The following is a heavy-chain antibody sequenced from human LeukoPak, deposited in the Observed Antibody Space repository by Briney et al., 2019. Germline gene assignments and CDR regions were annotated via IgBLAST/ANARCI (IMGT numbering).Heavy chain of an antibody. CDR1: GFTFSSYS. CDR3: ARLGDGYPFDY. Sequence: GGSLRLSCAASGFTFSSYSMNWVRQAPGKGLEWASSISSGSSHIYYADSVKGRFTVSRDNAKNSLSLQMNSLRAEDTAVYYCARLGDGYPFDYWGQGTLVTVSS. CDR2: ISSGSSHI. V-gene: IGHV3-21*01. J-gene: IGHJ4*02. D-gene: IGHD5-24*01.